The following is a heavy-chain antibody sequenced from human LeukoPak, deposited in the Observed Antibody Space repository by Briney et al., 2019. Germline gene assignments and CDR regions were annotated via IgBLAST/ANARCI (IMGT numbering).Heavy chain of an antibody. CDR2: ISYDGSNK. CDR1: GFTFSSYA. CDR3: AKDLRIGPTTDAFDI. D-gene: IGHD1-14*01. Sequence: GGSLRLSCAASGFTFSSYAMHWVRQAPGKGLERVAVISYDGSNKYYADSVKGRFTISRDNSKNTLYLQMNSLRAEDTAVYYCAKDLRIGPTTDAFDIWGQGTMVTVSS. J-gene: IGHJ3*02. V-gene: IGHV3-30-3*01.